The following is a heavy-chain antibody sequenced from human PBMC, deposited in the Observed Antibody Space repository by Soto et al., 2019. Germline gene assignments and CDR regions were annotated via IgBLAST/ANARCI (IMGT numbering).Heavy chain of an antibody. CDR2: IHYSGST. J-gene: IGHJ4*02. CDR3: TVGGAGHPFDY. V-gene: IGHV4-59*11. Sequence: PTCTVSGVSITSHYWTWIRQPPGKGLEWIGNIHYSGSTNYSPSLKGRVIISVDTSENQSSLKLSSVTTADTAVYYCTVGGAGHPFDYWGQGTLVTVSS. CDR1: GVSITSHY. D-gene: IGHD3-16*01.